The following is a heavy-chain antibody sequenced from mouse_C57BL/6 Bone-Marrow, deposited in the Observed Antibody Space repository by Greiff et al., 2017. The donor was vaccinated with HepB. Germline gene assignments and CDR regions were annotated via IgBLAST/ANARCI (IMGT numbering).Heavy chain of an antibody. J-gene: IGHJ2*01. V-gene: IGHV1-26*01. CDR2: INPNNGGT. CDR1: GYTFTDYY. Sequence: EVQLQQSGPELVKPGASVKISCKASGYTFTDYYMNWVKQSHGKSLEWIGDINPNNGGTSYNQKFKGKATLTVDKSSSTAYMELRSLTSEDSAVYYCARKGYYYYGSSYNDWGQGTTLTVSS. D-gene: IGHD1-1*01. CDR3: ARKGYYYYGSSYND.